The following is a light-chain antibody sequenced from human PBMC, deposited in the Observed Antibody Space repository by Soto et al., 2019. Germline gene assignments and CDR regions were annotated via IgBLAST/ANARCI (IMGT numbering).Light chain of an antibody. V-gene: IGKV4-1*01. Sequence: DIVMTQSPDSLAVSLGERATINCKSSQSVLYSPNNKNYLAWYQQKPGQPPKLLIYWASTRESGVPDRFSGSGSGTDFTLTISSLQAEDVAVYYCQQYYNTPQNFGQRTKVEIK. J-gene: IGKJ1*01. CDR3: QQYYNTPQN. CDR2: WAS. CDR1: QSVLYSPNNKNY.